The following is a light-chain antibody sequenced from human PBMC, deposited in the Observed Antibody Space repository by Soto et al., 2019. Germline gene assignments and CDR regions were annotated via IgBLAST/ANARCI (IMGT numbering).Light chain of an antibody. CDR3: SSYTSSTTYV. V-gene: IGLV2-14*01. CDR1: SSDIGGYNY. J-gene: IGLJ1*01. CDR2: HVS. Sequence: QSVLTQPASVSGSPGQSLTISCTGSSSDIGGYNYVSWYQQHPDKAPKLMIYHVSNRPSGISSRVSGSKSGNTASLTISGLQAEDEADYYCSSYTSSTTYVFGTRTKLTVL.